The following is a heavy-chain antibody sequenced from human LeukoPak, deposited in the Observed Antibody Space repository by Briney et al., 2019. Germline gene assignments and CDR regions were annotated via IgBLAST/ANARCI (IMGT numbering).Heavy chain of an antibody. V-gene: IGHV4-61*02. CDR2: IYTSGST. CDR1: GGSISSGNYY. CDR3: ARGAVAGTPFFDY. Sequence: SETLSLTCTVSGGSISSGNYYWSWIRQPAAKGLEWIGRIYTSGSTNYNPSLKSRVTISVDTSKNQFSLKLSSVTAADTAVYYCARGAVAGTPFFDYWGQGTLVTVSS. D-gene: IGHD6-19*01. J-gene: IGHJ4*02.